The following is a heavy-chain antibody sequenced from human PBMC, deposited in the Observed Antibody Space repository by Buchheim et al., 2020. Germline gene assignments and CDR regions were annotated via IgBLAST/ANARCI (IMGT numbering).Heavy chain of an antibody. Sequence: QVQLQESGPGLVKPSGTLSLTCGVSGGSLSSSDWWSWVRQSPGKGLEWIGEISHSGSANYNPSLESRATISLDKANNQVSLKLSSVTAADTAVYYCKGAEGSEYWGQGSL. CDR3: KGAEGSEY. J-gene: IGHJ4*02. CDR2: ISHSGSA. D-gene: IGHD1-14*01. V-gene: IGHV4-4*02. CDR1: GGSLSSSDW.